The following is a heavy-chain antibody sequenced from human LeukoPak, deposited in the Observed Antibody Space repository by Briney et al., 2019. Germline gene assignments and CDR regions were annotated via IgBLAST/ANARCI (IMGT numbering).Heavy chain of an antibody. Sequence: GGSLRPSCAAAGFNFRNLWMTWVRQAPGKGLEWVGRIKSKTHGDTTDYAAPVKGRFTISRDDSKNTLYLQINNLKPDYTVLYHCTTDRHLTGGGVLLYWGQGTLVTVSS. D-gene: IGHD3-16*01. CDR3: TTDRHLTGGGVLLY. CDR1: GFNFRNLW. J-gene: IGHJ4*02. V-gene: IGHV3-15*01. CDR2: IKSKTHGDTT.